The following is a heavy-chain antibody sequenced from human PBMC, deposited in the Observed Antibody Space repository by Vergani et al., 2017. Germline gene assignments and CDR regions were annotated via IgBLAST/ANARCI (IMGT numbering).Heavy chain of an antibody. CDR1: GFTFTAHG. V-gene: IGHV3-23*01. CDR3: ARVDTQVPATSHFYYMDV. Sequence: EVQLLESGGGSAQPGESLRLSCVASGFTFTAHGLNWVRQAPGKGLEWVSGISGSGSSKFYEDSLKGRVTISRDNSKNTLYLQMNSLRAEDTAVYYCARVDTQVPATSHFYYMDVWGKGTTVVVSS. J-gene: IGHJ6*03. D-gene: IGHD6-25*01. CDR2: ISGSGSSK.